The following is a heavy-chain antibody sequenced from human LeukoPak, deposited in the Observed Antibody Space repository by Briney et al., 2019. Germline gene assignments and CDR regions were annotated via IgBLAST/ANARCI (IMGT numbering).Heavy chain of an antibody. CDR3: ARVRRSSGPLDY. D-gene: IGHD6-19*01. CDR1: GGTFSSYA. V-gene: IGHV1-69*05. CDR2: IIPIFGTA. J-gene: IGHJ4*02. Sequence: SVKVSCKASGGTFSSYAISWVRQAPGHGLEWMGGIIPIFGTANYAQKFQGRVTITTDESTSTAYMELSSLRSEDTAEYYCARVRRSSGPLDYWGQGTLVTVSS.